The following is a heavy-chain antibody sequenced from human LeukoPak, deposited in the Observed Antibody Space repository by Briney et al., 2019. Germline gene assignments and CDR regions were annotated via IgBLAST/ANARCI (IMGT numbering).Heavy chain of an antibody. CDR2: IRSDGSDT. CDR3: ARTYSWSLSRFDY. V-gene: IGHV3-74*01. D-gene: IGHD3-16*02. Sequence: GGSLRLSCAASGFTFSSYWMSWVRQAPGKGLVWVSRIRSDGSDTRYAESVKGRFTISRDNAKNTLYLQMNSLRAEDTAVYYCARTYSWSLSRFDYWGQGTLVTVSS. J-gene: IGHJ4*02. CDR1: GFTFSSYW.